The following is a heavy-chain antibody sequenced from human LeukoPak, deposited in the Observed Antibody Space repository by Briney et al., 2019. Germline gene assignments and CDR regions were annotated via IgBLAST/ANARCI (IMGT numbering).Heavy chain of an antibody. J-gene: IGHJ4*02. CDR1: GGSISSSNW. Sequence: SETLSLTCAVSGGSISSSNWWSWVRQPPGKGLGWIGEIYHSGSTNYNPSLKSRVTISVDKSKNQFSLKLSSVTAADTAVYYCARAGYYYDSSGLLGLDYWGQGTLVTVSS. CDR2: IYHSGST. D-gene: IGHD3-22*01. V-gene: IGHV4-4*02. CDR3: ARAGYYYDSSGLLGLDY.